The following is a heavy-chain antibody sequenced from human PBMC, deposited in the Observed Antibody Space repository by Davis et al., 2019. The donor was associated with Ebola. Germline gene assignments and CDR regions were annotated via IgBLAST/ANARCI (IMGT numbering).Heavy chain of an antibody. CDR2: ICTAGDT. Sequence: GESLKISCAASGFTFSSYDMHWVRQATGKGLEWVSAICTAGDTYYPGSVKGRFTISRENAKNSLYLQLNSLRAGDTAVYYCARGGRYYYGLGSWYHPLDYWGQGTLVTVSS. CDR1: GFTFSSYD. D-gene: IGHD3-10*01. CDR3: ARGGRYYYGLGSWYHPLDY. V-gene: IGHV3-13*01. J-gene: IGHJ4*02.